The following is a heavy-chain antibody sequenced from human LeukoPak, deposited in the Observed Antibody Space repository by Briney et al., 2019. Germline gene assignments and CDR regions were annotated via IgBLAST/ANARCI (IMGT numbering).Heavy chain of an antibody. CDR2: ISPGGGPT. CDR1: GFPFSSYG. Sequence: GGSLRLSCAGSGFPFSSYGMNWVRQAPGKGLEWVSGISPGGGPTYYADSVKGRFTISRDDSKNTLYLQMNNLRAEDTAVYYCAKDGAWLRFDDWGQGILVTVSS. V-gene: IGHV3-23*01. CDR3: AKDGAWLRFDD. D-gene: IGHD5-12*01. J-gene: IGHJ4*02.